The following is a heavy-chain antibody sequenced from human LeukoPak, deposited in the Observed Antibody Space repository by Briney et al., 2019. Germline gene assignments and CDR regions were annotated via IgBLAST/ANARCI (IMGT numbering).Heavy chain of an antibody. CDR3: ARDPGLPNGMDV. Sequence: GGSLRLSCAASGFTVSSDYMSWVRQAPGKGLEWVSTIYSGGSTYYADSVKGRFTVYRDNSKNTLHLQMNSLRAEDTAVYYCARDPGLPNGMDVWGQGTTVTVSS. V-gene: IGHV3-66*01. CDR1: GFTVSSDY. J-gene: IGHJ6*02. CDR2: IYSGGST.